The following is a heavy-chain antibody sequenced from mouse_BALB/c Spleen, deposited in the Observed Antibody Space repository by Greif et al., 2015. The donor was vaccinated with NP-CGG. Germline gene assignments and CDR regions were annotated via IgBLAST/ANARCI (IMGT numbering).Heavy chain of an antibody. V-gene: IGHV1S22*01. Sequence: LKQSGSELVRPGASVKLSCKASGYTFTSYWMHWVKQRHGQGLEWIGNIYPGSGSTNYDEKFKSKGTLTVDTSSSTAYMHLSSLTSEDSAVYYCTREGDYWGQGTTLTVAS. CDR2: IYPGSGST. CDR3: TREGDY. J-gene: IGHJ2*01. CDR1: GYTFTSYW.